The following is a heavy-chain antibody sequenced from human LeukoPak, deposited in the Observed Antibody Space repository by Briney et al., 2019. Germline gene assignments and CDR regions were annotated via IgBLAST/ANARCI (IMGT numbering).Heavy chain of an antibody. CDR1: GFTFSSYD. J-gene: IGHJ4*02. CDR3: AKVGYCSSTSCYWRGTYYFDY. V-gene: IGHV3-23*01. CDR2: ISGSGGST. Sequence: GGSLRLSCAASGFTFSSYDMSWVRQAPGKGLEWVSAISGSGGSTYYADSVKGRFTISRDNSKNTLYLQMNSLRAEDTAVYYCAKVGYCSSTSCYWRGTYYFDYWGQGTLVTVSS. D-gene: IGHD2-2*01.